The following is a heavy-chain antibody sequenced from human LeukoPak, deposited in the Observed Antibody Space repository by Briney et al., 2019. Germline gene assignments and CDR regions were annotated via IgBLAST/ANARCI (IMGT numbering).Heavy chain of an antibody. V-gene: IGHV4-39*07. Sequence: PSETLSLTCSVSGGSISRTGYYWGWVRQPPGKGLEWIGIIYYSGSTYYNPSLKSRVTMSVDTSKNQFSLKLSSVTAADTAVYYCGGCTFGGAIVMWEKPPVDYWGQGTLVTVSS. CDR1: GGSISRTGYY. J-gene: IGHJ4*02. D-gene: IGHD3-16*02. CDR3: GGCTFGGAIVMWEKPPVDY. CDR2: IYYSGST.